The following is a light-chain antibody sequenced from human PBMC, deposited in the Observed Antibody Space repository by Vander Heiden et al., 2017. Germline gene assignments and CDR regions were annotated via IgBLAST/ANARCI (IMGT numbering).Light chain of an antibody. CDR1: SRDVGSYNL. CDR3: CSYAGSSNPYV. CDR2: EVS. J-gene: IGLJ1*01. V-gene: IGLV2-23*02. Sequence: QSALTPPASVSGSPGQSITISCTGTSRDVGSYNLVSWYQQHPGKAPKLMIYEVSKRPSGVSNRFSGSKSGNTASLTVAGLQAEDEADYYCCSYAGSSNPYVFGTGTKVTVL.